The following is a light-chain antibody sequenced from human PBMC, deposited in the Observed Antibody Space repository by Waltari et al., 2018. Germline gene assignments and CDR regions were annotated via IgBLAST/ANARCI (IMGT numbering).Light chain of an antibody. V-gene: IGKV1-39*01. CDR1: QNISSY. Sequence: DIQMTQSPSSLSASVGDRVTIPCRASQNISSYLTCYQQQERNAPKPLSYAAASLQSGVPSRFSGSGSETEFTLIITNLQPEDFATFFGQQSHSFPLTFGGGTKVETK. CDR2: AAA. J-gene: IGKJ4*02. CDR3: QQSHSFPLT.